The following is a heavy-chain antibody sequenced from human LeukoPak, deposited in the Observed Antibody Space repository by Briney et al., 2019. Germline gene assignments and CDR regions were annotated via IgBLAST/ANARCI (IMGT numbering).Heavy chain of an antibody. CDR1: GYTFSSYG. Sequence: GASVKVPCKASGYTFSSYGISWVRQAPGQGLEWMGWISADNGNTNYVQKFQGRVTMTTDTSTSTAYMELRSLRSDDTAVYYCARALYHTFDYWGQGTLVTVSS. D-gene: IGHD2-2*01. CDR3: ARALYHTFDY. J-gene: IGHJ4*02. CDR2: ISADNGNT. V-gene: IGHV1-18*01.